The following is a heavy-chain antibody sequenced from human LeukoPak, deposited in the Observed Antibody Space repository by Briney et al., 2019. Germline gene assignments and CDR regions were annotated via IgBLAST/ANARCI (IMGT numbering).Heavy chain of an antibody. D-gene: IGHD3-10*01. V-gene: IGHV3-30*18. J-gene: IGHJ4*02. CDR2: ISYDGSNK. CDR3: AKGSSLATYGSESYRIDY. Sequence: PGRSLRLSCAASGFTFSSYGMHWVRQAPGKGLEWVAVISYDGSNKYYADSVKGRFTISRDNSKNTLYLQMNSLRAEDTAVYYCAKGSSLATYGSESYRIDYWSQGTLVTVSS. CDR1: GFTFSSYG.